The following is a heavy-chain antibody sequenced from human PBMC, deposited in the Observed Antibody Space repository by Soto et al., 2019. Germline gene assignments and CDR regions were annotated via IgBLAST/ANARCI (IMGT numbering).Heavy chain of an antibody. CDR1: GFNFNSYT. J-gene: IGHJ4*02. CDR3: ARELSLGGGYNDY. V-gene: IGHV3-21*01. CDR2: ISSSGYI. D-gene: IGHD2-15*01. Sequence: PGGSLRFSCAASGFNFNSYTINWVRQAPGKRLEWLSSISSSGYIFSTDSVRGRFTISRDNAKNSVYLQMNSLRAEDTAVYYCARELSLGGGYNDYWGQGTLVTVSS.